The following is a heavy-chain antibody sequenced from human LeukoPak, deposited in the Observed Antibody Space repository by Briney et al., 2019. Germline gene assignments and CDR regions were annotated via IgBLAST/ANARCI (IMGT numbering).Heavy chain of an antibody. D-gene: IGHD6-13*01. CDR3: AKNGGSWTFDS. Sequence: PSETLSLTCAVSGGSISSNSYYWGRIRQPPGKGLEWIANIYYGGSTYYNLSLKSRVTMSADASKNQFFLKLSSVTAADTAVYYCAKNGGSWTFDSWGQGTLVTVSS. CDR1: GGSISSNSYY. CDR2: IYYGGST. V-gene: IGHV4-39*07. J-gene: IGHJ4*02.